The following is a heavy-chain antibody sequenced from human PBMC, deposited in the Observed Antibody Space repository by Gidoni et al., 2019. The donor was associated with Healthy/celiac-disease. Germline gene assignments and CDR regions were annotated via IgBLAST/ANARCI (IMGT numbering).Heavy chain of an antibody. CDR2: ISSSSSYI. Sequence: EVQLVESGGGMVKPGGSLRLSCAASGFTFSSYSMNLVRQAPGKGLEWVSSISSSSSYIYYADSVKGRFTISRNNAKNSLYLQINSLRAEDTAVYYCARVKSSSAVDWFDPWGQGTLVTVSS. V-gene: IGHV3-21*01. CDR3: ARVKSSSAVDWFDP. D-gene: IGHD6-6*01. CDR1: GFTFSSYS. J-gene: IGHJ5*02.